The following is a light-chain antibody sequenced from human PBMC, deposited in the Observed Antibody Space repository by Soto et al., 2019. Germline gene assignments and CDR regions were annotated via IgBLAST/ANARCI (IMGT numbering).Light chain of an antibody. CDR2: EVT. Sequence: QSVLTQPPSASGSPGQSVTISCTGTSSDVGGYNYVSWYQQHPGKAPKLIIYEVTRRPSGVPDRFSGSKSGSTASLTVSGLQAEDEADYYCISYAGSNIYVFGTGTKLTVL. J-gene: IGLJ1*01. CDR3: ISYAGSNIYV. CDR1: SSDVGGYNY. V-gene: IGLV2-8*01.